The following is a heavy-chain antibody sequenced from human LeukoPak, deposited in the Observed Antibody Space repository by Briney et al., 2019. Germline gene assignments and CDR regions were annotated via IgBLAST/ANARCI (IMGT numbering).Heavy chain of an antibody. Sequence: PGGSLRLSCAASGFTFSNAWMSWVRQAPGKGLEWVGRIETKTDGGTTDYAAPAKGRFTISRDDSKNTLYLQMNSLNTEDTAVYYCTTVERWLLSSSPYWGQGTLVTVSS. V-gene: IGHV3-15*04. J-gene: IGHJ4*02. D-gene: IGHD5-24*01. CDR3: TTVERWLLSSSPY. CDR1: GFTFSNAW. CDR2: IETKTDGGTT.